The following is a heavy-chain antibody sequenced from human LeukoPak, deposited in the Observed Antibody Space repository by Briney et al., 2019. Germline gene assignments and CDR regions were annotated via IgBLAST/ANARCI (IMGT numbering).Heavy chain of an antibody. Sequence: ASVKVSCKTSGYTFTSYAMHWVRLAPGQRLEWMGWINAGNGNTKYSQMFQDRVTITRDTSASTAYMELSSLRSEDTAVYFCARGPYSNYWFDPWGQGTLVTVSS. V-gene: IGHV1-3*01. CDR2: INAGNGNT. CDR3: ARGPYSNYWFDP. D-gene: IGHD4-11*01. CDR1: GYTFTSYA. J-gene: IGHJ5*02.